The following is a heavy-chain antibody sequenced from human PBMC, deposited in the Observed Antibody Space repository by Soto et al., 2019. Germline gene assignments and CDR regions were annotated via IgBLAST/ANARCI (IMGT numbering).Heavy chain of an antibody. CDR1: GYSFTSYW. CDR3: AKGSRADCYSDSDY. Sequence: GESLKISCKGSGYSFTSYWIGWVRQMPGKGLEWMGIIYPGDSDTRYSPSFQGQVTISADKSISTAYLQWSSLRAEDTALYYCAKGSRADCYSDSDYWGQGTLVTVSS. CDR2: IYPGDSDT. J-gene: IGHJ4*02. D-gene: IGHD2-21*02. V-gene: IGHV5-51*01.